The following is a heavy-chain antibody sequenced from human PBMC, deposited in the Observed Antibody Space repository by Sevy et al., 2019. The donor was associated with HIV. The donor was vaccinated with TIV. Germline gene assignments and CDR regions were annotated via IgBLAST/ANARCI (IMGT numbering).Heavy chain of an antibody. CDR3: STDPIIVLLVTDGMDV. CDR2: IESKTDGGTT. CDR1: GFTFSNAW. V-gene: IGHV3-15*04. Sequence: GGSLRLSCAASGFTFSNAWMSWVRQAPGKGLEWVGRIESKTDGGTTDYVAPVKGRFTISRDDSKNTLFLQMNSLKTEDTAVYYCSTDPIIVLLVTDGMDVWGQGTTVTVSS. D-gene: IGHD2-8*02. J-gene: IGHJ6*02.